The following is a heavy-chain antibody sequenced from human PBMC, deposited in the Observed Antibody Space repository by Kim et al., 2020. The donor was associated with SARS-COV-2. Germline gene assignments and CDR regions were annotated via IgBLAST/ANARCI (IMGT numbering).Heavy chain of an antibody. Sequence: GESLKISCKGSGYSFTSYWIGWVRQMPGKGLEWMGIIYPGDSDTRYSPSFQGQVTISADKSISTAYLQWSSLKASDTAMYYCARHECYPDSTYCGGDPRGAATDAFDIWGQGTMVTVSS. CDR2: IYPGDSDT. D-gene: IGHD2-21*02. J-gene: IGHJ3*02. V-gene: IGHV5-51*01. CDR3: ARHECYPDSTYCGGDPRGAATDAFDI. CDR1: GYSFTSYW.